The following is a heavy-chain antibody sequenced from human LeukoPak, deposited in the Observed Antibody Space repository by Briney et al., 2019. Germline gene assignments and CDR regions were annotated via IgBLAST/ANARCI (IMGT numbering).Heavy chain of an antibody. J-gene: IGHJ6*02. CDR2: IYYSGST. CDR3: ARDRELTYYYDSSGYSNYYYGLDV. D-gene: IGHD3-22*01. V-gene: IGHV4-30-4*01. Sequence: SQTLSLTCTVSGGSISSGDYYWSWIRQPPGKGLEWIGYIYYSGSTYYNPSLKSRVTISVDTSKNQFSLKLSSVTAADTAVYYCARDRELTYYYDSSGYSNYYYGLDVWGQGTTVTVSS. CDR1: GGSISSGDYY.